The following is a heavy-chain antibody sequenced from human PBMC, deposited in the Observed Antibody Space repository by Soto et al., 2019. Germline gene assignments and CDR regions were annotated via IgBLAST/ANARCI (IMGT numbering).Heavy chain of an antibody. D-gene: IGHD3-3*01. Sequence: SETLSLTCTLSGASITSTTYFWAWIRQPPGKGLEWVGKIYCSGKTHYNPSLKSRVTISVDTSKNQFSLKLSSVTAADTAVYYCARAPGPLLRFLEWVRDYYYGMDVWGQGATVTVSS. V-gene: IGHV4-39*07. CDR1: GASITSTTYF. J-gene: IGHJ6*02. CDR2: IYCSGKT. CDR3: ARAPGPLLRFLEWVRDYYYGMDV.